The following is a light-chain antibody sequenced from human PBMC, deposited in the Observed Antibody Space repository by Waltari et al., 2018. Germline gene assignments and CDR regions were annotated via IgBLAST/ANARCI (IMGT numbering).Light chain of an antibody. V-gene: IGKV3-20*01. CDR2: DAS. CDR1: QSVSGSY. Sequence: EIVLTQSPGTLTLSPGERATLSCRASQSVSGSYVAWYRQRPGQAPRLLIYDASSRATGIPDRFIGSGSGTYFTLTISRLEPEDFAVFFCQQYGSSPNTFGQGTQLEIK. CDR3: QQYGSSPNT. J-gene: IGKJ2*01.